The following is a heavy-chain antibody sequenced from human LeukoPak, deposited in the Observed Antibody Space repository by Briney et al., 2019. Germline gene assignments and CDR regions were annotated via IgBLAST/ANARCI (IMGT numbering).Heavy chain of an antibody. CDR2: INPNSGGS. CDR3: ARGFSSDAFYYYYYMDV. V-gene: IGHV1-2*02. Sequence: GASVKVSCKASGYTFTGYYMHWVRQAPGQGLEWMGWINPNSGGSNYAQKFQGRVTLTRDTSIITAYMELSRLRSDDTAVYYCARGFSSDAFYYYYYMDVWGKGTTVTVSS. CDR1: GYTFTGYY. D-gene: IGHD6-19*01. J-gene: IGHJ6*03.